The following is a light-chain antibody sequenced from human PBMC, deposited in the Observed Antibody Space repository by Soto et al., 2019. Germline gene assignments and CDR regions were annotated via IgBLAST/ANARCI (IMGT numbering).Light chain of an antibody. CDR1: SGHSRYA. CDR2: LKSDGSH. Sequence: QAVLTQSPSASASLGASVNLTCTLSSGHSRYAIAWHQQQPEKGPQFLMKLKSDGSHTKGDGIPDRFSGSSSGAERYLSISSLQSEDEADYYCQTWGTGILVFGGGTKLTVL. CDR3: QTWGTGILV. V-gene: IGLV4-69*01. J-gene: IGLJ2*01.